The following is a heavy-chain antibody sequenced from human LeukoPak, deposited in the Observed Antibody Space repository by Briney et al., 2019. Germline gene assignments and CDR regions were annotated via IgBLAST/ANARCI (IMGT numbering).Heavy chain of an antibody. CDR1: SYTFTNYA. D-gene: IGHD2-21*02. J-gene: IGHJ4*02. V-gene: IGHV1-18*03. CDR3: ARGRWTAHTVGYYFDS. CDR2: ISAYNGNT. Sequence: ASVKVSCKASSYTFTNYAFTWVRQAPGQGLEWMGWISAYNGNTNYAQKLQGRVTMTTDTSTNTAYMELISLRSEDMAVYYCARGRWTAHTVGYYFDSWGQGTLVTVPS.